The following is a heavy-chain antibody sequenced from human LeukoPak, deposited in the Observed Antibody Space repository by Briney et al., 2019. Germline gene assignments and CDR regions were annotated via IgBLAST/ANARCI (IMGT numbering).Heavy chain of an antibody. Sequence: ASVKVSCKASGYTFTRYYMHWVRQAPGQGLEWMGWINPNSGGTNYAQKFQGWVTMTRDTSISTAYMELSRLRSDDTAVYYCARGFDRGYSRTPFDPWGQGTLVTVSS. J-gene: IGHJ5*02. V-gene: IGHV1-2*04. D-gene: IGHD5-18*01. CDR1: GYTFTRYY. CDR3: ARGFDRGYSRTPFDP. CDR2: INPNSGGT.